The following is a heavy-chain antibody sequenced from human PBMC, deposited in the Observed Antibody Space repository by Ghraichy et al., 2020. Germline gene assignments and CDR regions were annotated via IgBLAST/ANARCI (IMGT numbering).Heavy chain of an antibody. CDR2: LNPNSGGT. D-gene: IGHD3-3*01. V-gene: IGHV1-2*02. J-gene: IGHJ4*02. CDR1: GYPFTGYY. CDR3: ARDGPNYDFLSGYPNY. Sequence: ASVKVSCKASGYPFTGYYMHWVRQAPGQGLEWMGWLNPNSGGTNYAQKFQGTVTMTRDTPISTAYMELSRLRSDDTAVYYCARDGPNYDFLSGYPNYWGQGTLVTVAS.